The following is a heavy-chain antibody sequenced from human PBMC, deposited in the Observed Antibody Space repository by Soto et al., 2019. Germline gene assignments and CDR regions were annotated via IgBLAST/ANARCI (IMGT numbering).Heavy chain of an antibody. J-gene: IGHJ4*02. CDR2: ISTSIDAT. V-gene: IGHV3-23*01. D-gene: IGHD6-6*01. Sequence: EVQLLESGGGLVQPGGSLRLSCAASGFAFSNYAMGWVRQAPGKGLVWVSSISTSIDATYYADSVKGRFTISRDDSKNTLYLQMNSLRAEDSAVYYCAKDRTVAARNFDYWGQGTQVTVSS. CDR3: AKDRTVAARNFDY. CDR1: GFAFSNYA.